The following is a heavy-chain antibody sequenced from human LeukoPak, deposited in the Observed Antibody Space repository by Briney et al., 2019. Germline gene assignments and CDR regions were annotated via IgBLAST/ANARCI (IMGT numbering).Heavy chain of an antibody. V-gene: IGHV1-8*01. CDR1: GSTFTNYD. D-gene: IGHD1-26*01. CDR3: AKSKVGATTLPIDF. J-gene: IGHJ4*02. Sequence: ASVKVSCKASGSTFTNYDINWVRQATGQGLERMGWMNPNSGNTGSAHKFQGRITMTSNTSISTADMELSSLRSEDTAMYYCAKSKVGATTLPIDFWGQGTLVTVSS. CDR2: MNPNSGNT.